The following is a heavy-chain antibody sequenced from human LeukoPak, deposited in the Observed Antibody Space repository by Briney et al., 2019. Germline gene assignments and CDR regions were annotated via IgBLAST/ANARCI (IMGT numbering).Heavy chain of an antibody. J-gene: IGHJ4*02. CDR1: GFPFIHAW. CDR2: IKSKGGGGTT. Sequence: GGSLRLSCAASGFPFIHAWMSWVRQAPGKGLEWVGRIKSKGGGGTTDFAAPVQGRFTISRDDSKNTLYLQMNSLKTEDTAVYYCVTVKDMTSWAFDHWGQGALVTVSS. V-gene: IGHV3-15*01. CDR3: VTVKDMTSWAFDH. D-gene: IGHD1-26*01.